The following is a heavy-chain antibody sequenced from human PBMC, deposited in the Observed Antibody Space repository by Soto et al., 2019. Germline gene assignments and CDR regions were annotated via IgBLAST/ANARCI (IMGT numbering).Heavy chain of an antibody. CDR2: INHGGQK. Sequence: QVHLQESGPGLVKPSQTLSLTCTVSNGSISGGRFYWSWLRQPPGKGLEWIGYINHGGQKYYNASLKSRMSMSVAASKNEFSLRLNSVTGADTAVYFCARSPKSDGYYDVFAYFDSWGRGMVVTVSS. V-gene: IGHV4-30-4*01. J-gene: IGHJ4*02. CDR1: NGSISGGRFY. CDR3: ARSPKSDGYYDVFAYFDS. D-gene: IGHD3-22*01.